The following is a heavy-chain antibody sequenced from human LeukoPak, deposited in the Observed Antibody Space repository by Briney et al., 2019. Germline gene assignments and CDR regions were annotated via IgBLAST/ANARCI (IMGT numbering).Heavy chain of an antibody. J-gene: IGHJ4*02. CDR3: ARGRGIAL. D-gene: IGHD6-13*01. CDR2: IVDDGNKK. V-gene: IGHV3-7*01. Sequence: GGSLRLSCAASGFTFTNYYMSWVRQAPGKGLEWVANIVDDGNKKNYVDPVKGRFTISRDSVKKSLYLQMNSLRVEDTAVYYCARGRGIALWGQGTLVTVSS. CDR1: GFTFTNYY.